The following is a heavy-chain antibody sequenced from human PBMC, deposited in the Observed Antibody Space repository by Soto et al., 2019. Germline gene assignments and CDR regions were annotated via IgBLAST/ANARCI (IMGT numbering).Heavy chain of an antibody. Sequence: SVKVSCKASGVTFNRQDMRWVRQAPGQGLEWMGGIIPMFGTPHYAEKFQDRVTITADESTGTAYLELSSLTSEDTAVYYCATSERRDGYSFDYWGPGTLVTVSS. CDR1: GVTFNRQD. CDR2: IIPMFGTP. D-gene: IGHD5-12*01. V-gene: IGHV1-69*13. CDR3: ATSERRDGYSFDY. J-gene: IGHJ4*02.